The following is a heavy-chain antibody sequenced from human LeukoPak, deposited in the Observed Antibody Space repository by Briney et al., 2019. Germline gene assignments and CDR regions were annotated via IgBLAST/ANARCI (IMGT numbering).Heavy chain of an antibody. V-gene: IGHV3-23*01. D-gene: IGHD3-10*01. CDR1: GFTFSSYG. CDR2: ITTSGGST. CDR3: ARLRYGSGIFDP. Sequence: GGTLRLSCAASGFTFSSYGTSWVRQAPGKGLEWVSGITTSGGSTDYADSVKGRFTISRDNSKNTLYLQMNSLRAEDTAVYYCARLRYGSGIFDPWGQGTLVTVSS. J-gene: IGHJ5*02.